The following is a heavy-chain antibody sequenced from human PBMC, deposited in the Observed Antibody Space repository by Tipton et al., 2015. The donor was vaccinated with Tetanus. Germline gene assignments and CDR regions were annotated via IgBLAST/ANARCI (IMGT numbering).Heavy chain of an antibody. D-gene: IGHD6-19*01. CDR2: VHYSGST. J-gene: IGHJ3*02. CDR1: GGSFSSSNDY. CDR3: ARIGWLQQNKPAFDI. Sequence: LRLSCTVSGGSFSSSNDYWAWIRQPPGRGLEWIGYVHYSGSTNYSPSLRSRVTPSVDTSKNQFSLKLSSVTAADTAVYYCARIGWLQQNKPAFDIWGQGTVVTVSS. V-gene: IGHV4-61*01.